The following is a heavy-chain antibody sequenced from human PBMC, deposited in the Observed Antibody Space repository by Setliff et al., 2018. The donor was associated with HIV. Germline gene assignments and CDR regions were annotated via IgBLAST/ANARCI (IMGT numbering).Heavy chain of an antibody. CDR1: GYFISSGYY. V-gene: IGHV4-38-2*01. J-gene: IGHJ4*02. Sequence: ASETLPLTCAVSGYFISSGYYWGWIRQPPGRGLEWIGSLYHTGSTYYNPSLKSRVTISVDTSKNQFSLKLSSVTAADTAIYFCARVTYGSGSRNFDYWGQGTLVTVSS. D-gene: IGHD3-10*01. CDR2: LYHTGST. CDR3: ARVTYGSGSRNFDY.